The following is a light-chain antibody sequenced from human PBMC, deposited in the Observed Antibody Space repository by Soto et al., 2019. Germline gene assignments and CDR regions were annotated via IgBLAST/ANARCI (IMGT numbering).Light chain of an antibody. CDR1: QSVSSY. CDR3: QQRSNCVT. V-gene: IGKV3-11*01. J-gene: IGKJ4*01. Sequence: EIVLTQSPATLSLSPGEIATLSCRASQSVSSYLAWYQQKPGQAPRLLIYDASNRATGIPARFSGSGSGTDFTLTISSLEPEDFAVYYCQQRSNCVTFGGGTKVEIK. CDR2: DAS.